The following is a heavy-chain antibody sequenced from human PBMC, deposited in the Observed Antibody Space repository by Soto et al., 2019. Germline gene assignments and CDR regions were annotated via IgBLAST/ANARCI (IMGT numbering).Heavy chain of an antibody. D-gene: IGHD1-26*01. V-gene: IGHV3-30-3*01. CDR2: ITYDGSNK. CDR3: AREWEGMDV. CDR1: GFTFSSYA. Sequence: GGSLRLSCAASGFTFSSYAMHWVRQAPGKGLEWVAVITYDGSNKYYADSVKGRFTISRDNSKNTLYLQMNSLRAEDTAVYYCAREWEGMDVWGQGTTVTVSS. J-gene: IGHJ6*02.